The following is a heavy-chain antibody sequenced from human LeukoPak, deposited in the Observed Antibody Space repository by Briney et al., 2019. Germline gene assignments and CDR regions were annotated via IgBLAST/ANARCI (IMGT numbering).Heavy chain of an antibody. CDR2: IYHSGST. Sequence: SETLSLTCTVSGYSISSGYYWGWIRQPPGKGLEWIGSIYHSGSTYYNPSLKSRVTISVDTSKNQFSLKLSSVTAADTAVYYCTRGSRANWFDPWGQGTLVTVSS. D-gene: IGHD5-24*01. J-gene: IGHJ5*02. V-gene: IGHV4-38-2*02. CDR1: GYSISSGYY. CDR3: TRGSRANWFDP.